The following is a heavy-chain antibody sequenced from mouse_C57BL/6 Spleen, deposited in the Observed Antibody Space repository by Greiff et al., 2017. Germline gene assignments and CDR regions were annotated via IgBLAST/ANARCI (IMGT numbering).Heavy chain of an antibody. CDR2: ISSGSSTI. J-gene: IGHJ1*03. V-gene: IGHV5-17*01. Sequence: EVQGVESGGGLVKPGGSLKLSCAASGFTFSDYGMHWVRQAPEKGLEWVAYISSGSSTIYYADTVKGRFTIPRDNAKNTLFLQMTSLRSEDTAVYYCARHYYGNYIHWYFDVWGTGTTVTVSS. D-gene: IGHD2-1*01. CDR1: GFTFSDYG. CDR3: ARHYYGNYIHWYFDV.